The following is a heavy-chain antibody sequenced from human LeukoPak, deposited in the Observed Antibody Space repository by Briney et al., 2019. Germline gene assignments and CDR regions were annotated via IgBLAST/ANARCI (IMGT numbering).Heavy chain of an antibody. CDR3: ARGVYNWNDPGYYYYMDV. V-gene: IGHV1-8*02. J-gene: IGHJ6*03. CDR2: MNPNSGNT. Sequence: ASVKVSCKASGYTFTSYGISWVRQATGQGLEWMGWMNPNSGNTGYAQKFQGRVTMTRNTSISTAYMELSSLRSEDTAVYYCARGVYNWNDPGYYYYMDVWGKGTTVTVSS. CDR1: GYTFTSYG. D-gene: IGHD1-20*01.